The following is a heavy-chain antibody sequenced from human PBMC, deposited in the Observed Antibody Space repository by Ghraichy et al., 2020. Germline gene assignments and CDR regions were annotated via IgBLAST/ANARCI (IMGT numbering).Heavy chain of an antibody. CDR3: ARGVDAYNGGSDY. J-gene: IGHJ4*02. CDR1: GFTFSSFG. CDR2: IWYDGSNK. V-gene: IGHV3-33*01. D-gene: IGHD5-24*01. Sequence: SCAASGFTFSSFGMHWVRQAPGKGLEWVALIWYDGSNKYYADSVMGRFTISRDNSKNTLFLQMNSLRAEDTAMYYCARGVDAYNGGSDYWGQGTLVTVSS.